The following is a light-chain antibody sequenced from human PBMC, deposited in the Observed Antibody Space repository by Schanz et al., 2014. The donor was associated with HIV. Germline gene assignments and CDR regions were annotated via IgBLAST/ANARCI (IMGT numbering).Light chain of an antibody. CDR3: LQHNEWPWT. V-gene: IGKV3-15*01. Sequence: EIVMTQTPATLSVSPGERATLSCRASQSISNNLAWYQHKPGQAPRLLIYGAFTRATGMPARFSASGSGTEFTLTISSLQSEDFAVYYCLQHNEWPWTFGQGTKVEIK. CDR2: GAF. J-gene: IGKJ1*01. CDR1: QSISNN.